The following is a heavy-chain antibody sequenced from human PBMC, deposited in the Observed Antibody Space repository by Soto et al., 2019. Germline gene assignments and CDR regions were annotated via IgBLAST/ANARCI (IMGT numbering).Heavy chain of an antibody. CDR3: ARDKYNWNFRTFDY. CDR2: IYYSGST. CDR1: GGSVSSGSYY. J-gene: IGHJ4*02. D-gene: IGHD1-7*01. V-gene: IGHV4-61*01. Sequence: SETLSLTCTVSGGSVSSGSYYWSWIRQPPGKGLEWIGYIYYSGSTNYNPSLKSRVTISVDTSKNQFSLKLSSVTAADTAVYYCARDKYNWNFRTFDYWGQGTLVTVSS.